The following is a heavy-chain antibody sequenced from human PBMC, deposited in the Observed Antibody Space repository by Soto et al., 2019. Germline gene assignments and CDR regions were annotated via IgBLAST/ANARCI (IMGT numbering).Heavy chain of an antibody. CDR3: ARGGDYPNYGMDV. D-gene: IGHD4-17*01. V-gene: IGHV4-4*07. CDR2: IYSSGST. J-gene: IGHJ6*02. CDR1: GGSISLYY. Sequence: QVQLQESGPGLVKPSETLSLTCSVSGGSISLYYWSWIRQPAGKGLEWIGRIYSSGSTNYNPSLKSRLTMSLDTSKNQFSLKLSSVTAADTAVYYCARGGDYPNYGMDVWGQGTTVTVSS.